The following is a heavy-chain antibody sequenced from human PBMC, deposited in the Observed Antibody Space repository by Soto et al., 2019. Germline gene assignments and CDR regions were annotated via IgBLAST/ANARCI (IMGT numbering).Heavy chain of an antibody. CDR3: ARENSSSSGFDY. CDR2: IYYSGST. V-gene: IGHV4-59*12. Sequence: SETLSLTCTVSGGSISSYYWSWIRQPPGKGLEWIGYIYYSGSTNYNPSLKSRVTISVDTSKNQFSLKLSSVTAADTAVYYCARENSSSSGFDYWGQGTLVTVSS. CDR1: GGSISSYY. D-gene: IGHD6-6*01. J-gene: IGHJ4*02.